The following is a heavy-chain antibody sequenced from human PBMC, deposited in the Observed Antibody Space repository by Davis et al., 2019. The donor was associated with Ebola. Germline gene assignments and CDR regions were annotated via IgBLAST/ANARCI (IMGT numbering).Heavy chain of an antibody. CDR2: INHSGST. D-gene: IGHD4-11*01. CDR3: ARASTVTPFDY. V-gene: IGHV4-39*07. CDR1: GGSISSGGYY. J-gene: IGHJ4*02. Sequence: SETLSLTCTVSGGSISSGGYYWSWIRQPPGKGLEWIGEINHSGSTNYNPSLKSRVTISVDTSKNQFSLKLSSVTAADTAVYYCARASTVTPFDYWGQGTLVTVSS.